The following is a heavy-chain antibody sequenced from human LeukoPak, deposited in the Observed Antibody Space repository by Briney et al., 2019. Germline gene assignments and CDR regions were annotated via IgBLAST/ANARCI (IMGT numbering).Heavy chain of an antibody. CDR2: INPNGGST. Sequence: ASVKVSCKASGYTFTTYYIHWVRQAPGQGLEWVGIINPNGGSTNYAQKLQGRVTMTRETSTSTVYMELSSLESEDTAVYYCTRDKGGSYSDYWGQGTLVSVSS. J-gene: IGHJ4*02. CDR3: TRDKGGSYSDY. CDR1: GYTFTTYY. V-gene: IGHV1-46*01. D-gene: IGHD2-15*01.